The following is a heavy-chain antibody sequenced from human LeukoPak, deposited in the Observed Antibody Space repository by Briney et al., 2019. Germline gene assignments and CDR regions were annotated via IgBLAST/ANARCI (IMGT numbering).Heavy chain of an antibody. D-gene: IGHD3-22*01. V-gene: IGHV1-46*01. Sequence: GASVKVSCKASGYTFTSSYMHWVRQAPGQGLEWMGIINPSGGSTSYAQKFQGRVTMTRDMSTSTVYMELSSLRSEDTAVYYCARPYDNSGYYYVLRYWGQGTLVTVSS. CDR2: INPSGGST. J-gene: IGHJ4*02. CDR1: GYTFTSSY. CDR3: ARPYDNSGYYYVLRY.